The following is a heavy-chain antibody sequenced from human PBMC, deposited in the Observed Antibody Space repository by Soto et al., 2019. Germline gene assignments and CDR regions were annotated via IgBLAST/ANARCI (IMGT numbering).Heavy chain of an antibody. J-gene: IGHJ5*02. CDR3: ARDRSPYYYDSSGYNWFDT. CDR2: IIPILGIA. V-gene: IGHV1-69*08. D-gene: IGHD3-22*01. Sequence: QVQLVQSGAEVKKPGSSVKVSCKASGGTFSSYTISWVRQAPGQGLEWMGRIIPILGIANYAQKFQGRVTITADKSTSTAYMELSSLRSEDTAVYYCARDRSPYYYDSSGYNWFDTWGQGTLVTVSS. CDR1: GGTFSSYT.